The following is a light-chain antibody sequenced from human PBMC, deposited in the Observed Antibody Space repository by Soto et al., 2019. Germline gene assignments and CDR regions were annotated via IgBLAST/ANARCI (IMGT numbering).Light chain of an antibody. CDR1: QSVLYRSNNKNY. J-gene: IGKJ3*01. CDR3: QQYFTIPVT. Sequence: DIVMTQSPDSLAVSLGERATINCRSSQSVLYRSNNKNYLAWYQQKPGQPPKLLIYWASTRESGVPDRFSGSGSVTDFTLAISSLQAEDVAVYYCQQYFTIPVTFGPGTKVDIK. CDR2: WAS. V-gene: IGKV4-1*01.